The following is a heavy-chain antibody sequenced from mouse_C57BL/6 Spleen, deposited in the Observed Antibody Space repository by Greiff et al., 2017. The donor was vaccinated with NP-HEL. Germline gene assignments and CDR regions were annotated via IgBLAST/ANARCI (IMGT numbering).Heavy chain of an antibody. CDR2: ISDGGSYT. V-gene: IGHV5-4*01. D-gene: IGHD2-4*01. Sequence: DVQLVESGGGLVKPGGSLKLSCAASGFTFSSYAMSWVRQTPEKRLEWVATISDGGSYTYYPDNVKGRFTISRDNAKNNLYLQMSHLKSEDTAMYYCARGAAYDYDGTTGLFAYWGQGTLVTVSA. CDR3: ARGAAYDYDGTTGLFAY. J-gene: IGHJ3*01. CDR1: GFTFSSYA.